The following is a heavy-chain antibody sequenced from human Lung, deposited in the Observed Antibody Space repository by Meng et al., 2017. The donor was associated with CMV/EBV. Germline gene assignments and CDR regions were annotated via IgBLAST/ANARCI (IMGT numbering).Heavy chain of an antibody. CDR3: ARESWTVRDGYNCDY. D-gene: IGHD5-24*01. CDR2: THTSERP. CDR1: GAAIGTGGFC. J-gene: IGHJ4*02. Sequence: QEQVQRLVNTPATLSPPCTVSGAAIGTGGFCWDWLRSPPGKGRGRMWITHTSERPYSSPSLTSRAPLTLALAKNKLPLNLRSGTAADTAVYYCARESWTVRDGYNCDYWGQGTLVTVSS. V-gene: IGHV4-39*06.